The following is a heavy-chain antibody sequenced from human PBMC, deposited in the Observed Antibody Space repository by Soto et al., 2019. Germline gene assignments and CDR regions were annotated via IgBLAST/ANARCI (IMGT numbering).Heavy chain of an antibody. V-gene: IGHV3-64D*08. D-gene: IGHD3-22*01. CDR2: ISSNGGST. CDR3: VKVAVGYYDSSGRWGMDV. Sequence: GGSLRLSCSASGFTFSSYAMHWVRQAPGKGLEYVSAISSNGGSTYYADSVKGRFTISRDNSKNTLYLQMSSLRAEDTAVYYCVKVAVGYYDSSGRWGMDVWGQGTTVTVSS. CDR1: GFTFSSYA. J-gene: IGHJ6*02.